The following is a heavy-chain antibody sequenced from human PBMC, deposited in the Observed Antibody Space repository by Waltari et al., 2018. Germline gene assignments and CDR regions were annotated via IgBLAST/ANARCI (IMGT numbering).Heavy chain of an antibody. V-gene: IGHV3-53*01. Sequence: EVQLVESGGGLIQPGGSLRLSCAASGFTVSGNYMSWVRQAPGKGLEWVSVIYSGGSTYYADSVKGRFTISRDNSKNTLYLQMNSLRAEDTAVYYCARGPNIAPRYFDYWGQGTLVTVSS. D-gene: IGHD2-15*01. CDR2: IYSGGST. CDR1: GFTVSGNY. J-gene: IGHJ4*02. CDR3: ARGPNIAPRYFDY.